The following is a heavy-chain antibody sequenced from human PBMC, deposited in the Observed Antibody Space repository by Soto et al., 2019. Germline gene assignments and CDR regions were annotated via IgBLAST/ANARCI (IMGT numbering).Heavy chain of an antibody. D-gene: IGHD3-9*01. CDR3: ARDQRYFDWLLQPFDF. Sequence: GGSLRLSCAASGFTFSSYSMNWVRQAPGKGLEWVSSISSSSSYIYYADSVKGRFTISRDNAKNSLYLQMNSLRAEDTAVYYCARDQRYFDWLLQPFDFWGQGTLVTVSS. J-gene: IGHJ4*02. CDR1: GFTFSSYS. V-gene: IGHV3-21*01. CDR2: ISSSSSYI.